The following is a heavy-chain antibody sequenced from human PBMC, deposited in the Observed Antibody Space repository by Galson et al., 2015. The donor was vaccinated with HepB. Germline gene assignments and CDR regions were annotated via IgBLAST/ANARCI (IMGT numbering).Heavy chain of an antibody. V-gene: IGHV3-33*01. D-gene: IGHD6-19*01. CDR2: IWYDGSNK. CDR3: ARVIPYSSGWYWVDY. Sequence: SLRLSCAASGFTFSSYGMHWVRQAPGKGLEWVAVIWYDGSNKYYADSVKGRFTISRDNSKNTLYLQMNSLRAEDTAVYYCARVIPYSSGWYWVDYWGQGTLVTVSS. CDR1: GFTFSSYG. J-gene: IGHJ4*02.